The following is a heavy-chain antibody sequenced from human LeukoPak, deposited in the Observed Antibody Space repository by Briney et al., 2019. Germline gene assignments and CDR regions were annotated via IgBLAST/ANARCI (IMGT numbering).Heavy chain of an antibody. Sequence: ASVKVSCKASGYTFTSYAMHWVRQAPGQRLGWMGWINAGNGNAKYSQKFQGRVTITRDTSASTAYMELSSLRSEDTAVYYCARESGDYYGMDVWGQGTTVTVSS. CDR2: INAGNGNA. CDR1: GYTFTSYA. V-gene: IGHV1-3*01. CDR3: ARESGDYYGMDV. D-gene: IGHD3-10*01. J-gene: IGHJ6*02.